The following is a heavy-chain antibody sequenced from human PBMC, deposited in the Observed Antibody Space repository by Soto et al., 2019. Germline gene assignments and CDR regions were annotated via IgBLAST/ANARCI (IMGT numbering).Heavy chain of an antibody. Sequence: GASVKVSCKTSGYMFVTYGISWVRQAPGQGLEWMGWISTYNGNTKFAQKFQGRVTMSTDTSTNTAYMEVRGLESDDTAVYYCARSPIWLGELIRNYFDFWGQGTLVTVSS. D-gene: IGHD3-10*01. J-gene: IGHJ4*01. CDR3: ARSPIWLGELIRNYFDF. CDR1: GYMFVTYG. V-gene: IGHV1-18*04. CDR2: ISTYNGNT.